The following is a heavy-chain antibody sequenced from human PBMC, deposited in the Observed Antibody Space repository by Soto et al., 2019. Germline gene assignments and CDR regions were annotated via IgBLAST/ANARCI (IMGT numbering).Heavy chain of an antibody. D-gene: IGHD5-18*01. CDR3: AREHVDTAMVTGIYFDY. CDR2: IYYSGST. V-gene: IGHV4-31*03. CDR1: GGSISSGGYY. Sequence: PSETLSLTCTVSGGSISSGGYYWSWIRQHPGKGLEWIGYIYYSGSTYYNPSLKSRVTISVDTSKNQFSLKLSSVTAADTAVYYCAREHVDTAMVTGIYFDYWGQGTLVTVSS. J-gene: IGHJ4*02.